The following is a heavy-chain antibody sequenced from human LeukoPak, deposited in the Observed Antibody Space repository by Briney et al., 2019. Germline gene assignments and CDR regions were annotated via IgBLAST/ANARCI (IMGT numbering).Heavy chain of an antibody. CDR1: GGTFSSYA. D-gene: IGHD6-19*01. CDR3: ARAYSSGWYWDY. CDR2: INPNSGGT. J-gene: IGHJ4*02. Sequence: ASVKVSCKASGGTFSSYAISWVRQAPGQGLEWMGWINPNSGGTNYAQKFQGWVTMTRDTSISTAYMELSRLRSDDTAVYYCARAYSSGWYWDYWGQGTLVTVSS. V-gene: IGHV1-2*04.